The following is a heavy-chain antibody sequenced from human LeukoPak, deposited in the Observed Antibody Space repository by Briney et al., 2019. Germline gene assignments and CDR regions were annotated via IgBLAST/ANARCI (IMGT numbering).Heavy chain of an antibody. Sequence: GGSLRLSCAASGFTFSSYWMGWVRQAPGKGLEWVANIKQDGSEKYYVDSVKGRFTISRDNAKNSLYLQMNSLGGDDTAIYHCATYNSVNAREFQYWGQGTLVTVPS. V-gene: IGHV3-7*01. CDR1: GFTFSSYW. D-gene: IGHD5/OR15-5a*01. CDR2: IKQDGSEK. J-gene: IGHJ1*01. CDR3: ATYNSVNAREFQY.